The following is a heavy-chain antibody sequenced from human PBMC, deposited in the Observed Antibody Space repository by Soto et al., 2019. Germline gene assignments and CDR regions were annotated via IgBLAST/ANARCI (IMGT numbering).Heavy chain of an antibody. D-gene: IGHD3-3*01. CDR3: ARSAFGVGLDY. V-gene: IGHV4-30-2*01. CDR2: IYHSGST. J-gene: IGHJ4*02. Sequence: PSETLSLTCAVSGGSISSGGYSWSWIRQPPGKGLEWIGYIYHSGSTYYNPSLKSRVTISVDRSKNQFSLKLSSVTAADTAVYYCARSAFGVGLDYRGQGTLVTVSS. CDR1: GGSISSGGYS.